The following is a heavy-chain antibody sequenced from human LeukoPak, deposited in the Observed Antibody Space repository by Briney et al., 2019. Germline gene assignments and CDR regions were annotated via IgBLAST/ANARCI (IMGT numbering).Heavy chain of an antibody. Sequence: GGSLRLSCVGSGFTFSDYWMSWVRQAPGKGLEWVANIKQDGSEKDYVDALKGRFTISRDNAKNSLYLQMNSLRAEDTAAYYCARWLELMRNFDWWGQGTLVTVSS. CDR2: IKQDGSEK. J-gene: IGHJ4*02. V-gene: IGHV3-7*01. D-gene: IGHD5-24*01. CDR1: GFTFSDYW. CDR3: ARWLELMRNFDW.